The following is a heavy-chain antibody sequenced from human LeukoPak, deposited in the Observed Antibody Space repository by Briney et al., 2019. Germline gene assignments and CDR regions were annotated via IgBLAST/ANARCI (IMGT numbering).Heavy chain of an antibody. Sequence: GGSLRLSCAASGFTFSSYSMNWVRQAPGKGLEWVSSISSSSSYIYYADSVKGRFTISRDNAKNSLSLQMNSLRAEDTAVYYCARDPYNGYYGDDYYYYMDVWGKGTTVTISS. J-gene: IGHJ6*03. D-gene: IGHD4-17*01. V-gene: IGHV3-21*01. CDR2: ISSSSSYI. CDR1: GFTFSSYS. CDR3: ARDPYNGYYGDDYYYYMDV.